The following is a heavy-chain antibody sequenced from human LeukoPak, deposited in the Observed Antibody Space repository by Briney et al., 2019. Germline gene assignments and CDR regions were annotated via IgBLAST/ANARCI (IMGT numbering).Heavy chain of an antibody. CDR1: GYTFTSYG. V-gene: IGHV1-18*01. J-gene: IGHJ6*02. D-gene: IGHD2/OR15-2a*01. CDR2: ISAYNGNT. CDR3: ARVFLAKGGYYYGMDV. Sequence: ASVKVSCKPSGYTFTSYGISWVRQAPGPGLGWMGCISAYNGNTNYAQNLQGRVTMTTDTSTSTAYMELRSLRSDDTAVYYCARVFLAKGGYYYGMDVWGQGTTVTVSS.